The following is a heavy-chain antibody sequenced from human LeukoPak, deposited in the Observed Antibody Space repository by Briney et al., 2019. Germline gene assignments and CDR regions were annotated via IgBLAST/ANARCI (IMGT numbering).Heavy chain of an antibody. CDR3: AKVSWTAPGGNY. Sequence: GGSLRLSCVGSGFTFSSHNLNWVRQAPGKGLEWVASISGRNSHIYYADAVKGRFTISRDNAKNSLYLQMDSLRVEDTAVYYCAKVSWTAPGGNYWGQRTLVTVS. J-gene: IGHJ4*02. CDR1: GFTFSSHN. CDR2: ISGRNSHI. D-gene: IGHD6-13*01. V-gene: IGHV3-21*06.